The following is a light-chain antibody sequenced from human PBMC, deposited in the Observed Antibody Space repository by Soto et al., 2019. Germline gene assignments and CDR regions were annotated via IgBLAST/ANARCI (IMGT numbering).Light chain of an antibody. V-gene: IGLV1-40*01. J-gene: IGLJ1*01. Sequence: QAVVTQSPSVSGAPGQRVTISCTGSSSNIGAGYDVHWYQQLPGTAPKLLIYDNNNRPSGVPDRFSGSKSGTSASLAITGLQAEDEADYYCQSYDSGLSGYVFGTGTKVTVL. CDR1: SSNIGAGYD. CDR2: DNN. CDR3: QSYDSGLSGYV.